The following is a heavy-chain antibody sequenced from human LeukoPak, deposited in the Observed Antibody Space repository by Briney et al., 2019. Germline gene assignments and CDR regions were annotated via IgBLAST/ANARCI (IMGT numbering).Heavy chain of an antibody. CDR2: IYYSGST. D-gene: IGHD6-19*01. V-gene: IGHV4-30-4*01. CDR1: GGSISSGDYY. J-gene: IGHJ1*01. CDR3: ARDWGSSGWYGYFQH. Sequence: SETLSLTCTVSGGSISSGDYYWSWIRQPPGKGLEWIGYIYYSGSTYYNPSLKSRVTISVDTSMNQFSLKLSSVTAADTAVYYCARDWGSSGWYGYFQHWGQGTLVTVSS.